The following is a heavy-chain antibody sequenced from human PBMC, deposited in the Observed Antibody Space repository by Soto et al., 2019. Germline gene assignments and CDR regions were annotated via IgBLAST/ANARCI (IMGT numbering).Heavy chain of an antibody. CDR2: IKQDGSEK. V-gene: IGHV3-7*01. CDR3: AARFYDPQYYYYYYMDV. J-gene: IGHJ6*03. Sequence: PGGSLRLSCAASGFTFSSYWMSWVRQAPGKGLEWVASIKQDGSEKYYVDSVKGRFTISRDNAKNSLYLQMNSLRAEDTAVYYCAARFYDPQYYYYYYMDVWGKGTTVTVSS. CDR1: GFTFSSYW. D-gene: IGHD3-3*01.